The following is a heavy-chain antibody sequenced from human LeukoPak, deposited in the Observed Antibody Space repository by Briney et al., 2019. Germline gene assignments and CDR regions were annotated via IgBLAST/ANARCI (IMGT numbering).Heavy chain of an antibody. J-gene: IGHJ4*02. CDR1: GFTFSSYW. CDR3: ARRTYYYDSSGYWSY. V-gene: IGHV3-7*01. Sequence: PGGSLRLSCAASGFTFSSYWMSWVRQAPGKGLEWVATIKQDGSEKYYVDSVKGRFTISRDNAKNSLYLQMNSLRAEDTAVYYCARRTYYYDSSGYWSYWGQGTLVTVSS. D-gene: IGHD3-22*01. CDR2: IKQDGSEK.